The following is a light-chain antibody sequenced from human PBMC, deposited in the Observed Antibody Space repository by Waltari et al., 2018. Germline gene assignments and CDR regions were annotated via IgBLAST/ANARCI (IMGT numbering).Light chain of an antibody. Sequence: EIVLTQSPATLSLSPGERATLPCRASQSVSIYLAWYQQKPGQAPRLLIYDASNRATGIPARFSGSGSVTDFTLTISSLEPEDFAVYYCQQRHSWPRTFGQGTKVEI. CDR2: DAS. J-gene: IGKJ1*01. CDR3: QQRHSWPRT. V-gene: IGKV3-11*01. CDR1: QSVSIY.